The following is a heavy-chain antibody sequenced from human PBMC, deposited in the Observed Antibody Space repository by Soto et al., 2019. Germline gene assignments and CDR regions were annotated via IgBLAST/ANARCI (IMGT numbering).Heavy chain of an antibody. D-gene: IGHD6-19*01. CDR1: GYTFTSYA. Sequence: QVQLVQSGAEVKKPGASVKVSCKASGYTFTSYAMQWVRQAPGQRLEWMGWINAGSGNTKYSQKFQGRVTITRDTSASTAYMELSSLRSEDTAVYYCARDLGGWTDYWGQGTLVTVSS. CDR3: ARDLGGWTDY. V-gene: IGHV1-3*01. CDR2: INAGSGNT. J-gene: IGHJ4*02.